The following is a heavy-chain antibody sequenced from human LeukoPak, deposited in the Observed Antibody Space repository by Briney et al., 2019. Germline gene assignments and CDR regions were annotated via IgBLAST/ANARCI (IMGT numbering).Heavy chain of an antibody. Sequence: SETLSLTCTVSGGSISSYYWSWIRQPPGKGLEWIGYIYYSGSTNHNPSLKSRVTISVDTSKNQFSLRLSSVTAADTAVYYCARARRGPLAYWGQGTLVTVSS. CDR2: IYYSGST. V-gene: IGHV4-59*01. CDR3: ARARRGPLAY. CDR1: GGSISSYY. J-gene: IGHJ4*02.